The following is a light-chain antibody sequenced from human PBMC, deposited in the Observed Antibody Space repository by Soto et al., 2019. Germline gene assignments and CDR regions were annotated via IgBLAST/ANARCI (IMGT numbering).Light chain of an antibody. V-gene: IGLV2-23*02. CDR1: SSDVGSYNL. CDR3: CSYAGSSHLYA. Sequence: QSALTQPASVSGSPGQSITISCTGTSSDVGSYNLVSWYQQHPGKAPKLMIYEVSKRPSGVSNRFSGSKSGNTASLTISGIQDEYEDDYYRCSYAGSSHLYAFGNGTKVTV. CDR2: EVS. J-gene: IGLJ1*01.